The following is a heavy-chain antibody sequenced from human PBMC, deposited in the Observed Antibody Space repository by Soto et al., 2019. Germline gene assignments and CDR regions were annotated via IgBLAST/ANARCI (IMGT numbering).Heavy chain of an antibody. V-gene: IGHV5-51*01. J-gene: IGHJ6*02. CDR1: GYSFTNYW. CDR3: ARHPYGHYDAMYV. Sequence: GESLKISCKASGYSFTNYWIGWVRQMPGKGLEWMGIIYPGDSDTRYSPSFQGQVTISADWSISTAYLQWSSLRASDTAMYYCARHPYGHYDAMYVWGQGTTVTVSS. D-gene: IGHD4-17*01. CDR2: IYPGDSDT.